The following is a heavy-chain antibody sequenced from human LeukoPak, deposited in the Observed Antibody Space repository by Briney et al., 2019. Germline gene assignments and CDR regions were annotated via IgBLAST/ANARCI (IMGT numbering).Heavy chain of an antibody. J-gene: IGHJ4*02. CDR1: GFSFTAYS. Sequence: GSLRLSCAASGFSFTAYSMNWVRQAPGRGLEWISYIGPGGDIYYADSVTGRFAVSRDTAKNSLYLQMNGLKVEDTAVYYCARRFDSWGQGTLVTVSS. CDR3: ARRFDS. V-gene: IGHV3-48*01. CDR2: IGPGGDI.